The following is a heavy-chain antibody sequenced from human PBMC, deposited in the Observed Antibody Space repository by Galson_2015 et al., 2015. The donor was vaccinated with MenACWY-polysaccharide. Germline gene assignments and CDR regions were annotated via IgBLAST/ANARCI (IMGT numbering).Heavy chain of an antibody. D-gene: IGHD2-2*03. CDR2: IKQDGSAI. J-gene: IGHJ4*02. V-gene: IGHV3-7*03. CDR3: AGGSGYLIDD. CDR1: GFTFSTYW. Sequence: SLRLSCAACGFTFSTYWLNWVRQAPGKGLEWVAIIKQDGSAIQYMDSVRGRFTISRANAKNSLYLQMNSLRAEDTAVYYCAGGSGYLIDDWGQGTVVTVSS.